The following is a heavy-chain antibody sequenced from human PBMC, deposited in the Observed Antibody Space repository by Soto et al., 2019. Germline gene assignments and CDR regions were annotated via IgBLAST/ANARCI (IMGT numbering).Heavy chain of an antibody. V-gene: IGHV4-31*03. D-gene: IGHD4-17*01. Sequence: PSETLSLTCTVSGGSISSDSYYWSWIRQHPGKGLEWIGYIYYSGSTYYNPSLKSRVTISVDTSKNQFSLKLSPVTAADTAVYYCARDQWKGTTHYFDYWGQGTLVTVSS. CDR2: IYYSGST. J-gene: IGHJ4*02. CDR3: ARDQWKGTTHYFDY. CDR1: GGSISSDSYY.